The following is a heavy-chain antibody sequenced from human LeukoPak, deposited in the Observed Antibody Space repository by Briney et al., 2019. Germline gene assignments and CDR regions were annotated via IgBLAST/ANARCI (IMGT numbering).Heavy chain of an antibody. V-gene: IGHV3-30*02. J-gene: IGHJ6*03. CDR2: IRYDGSNK. CDR3: TKDNRYVSTWYPPGTHYYYYMDV. D-gene: IGHD6-13*01. Sequence: PGGSLRLSCAASGFTFSSYGMHWVRQAPGKGLEWVAFIRYDGSNKYYADSVKGRFTISRDNSKNTLSLQMNSLRAEDTAIYYCTKDNRYVSTWYPPGTHYYYYMDVWGKGTTVTVAS. CDR1: GFTFSSYG.